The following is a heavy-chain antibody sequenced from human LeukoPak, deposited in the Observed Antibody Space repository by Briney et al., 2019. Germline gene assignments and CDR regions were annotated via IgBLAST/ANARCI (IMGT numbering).Heavy chain of an antibody. CDR2: ISSSGSTI. CDR1: GFTFSDYY. Sequence: PGGSQRLSCAASGFTFSDYYMSWIRQAPGKGLEWVSYISSSGSTIYYADSVKGRFTISRDNAKNSLYLQMNSLRAEDTAVYYCARAFEVEYIWYYYYMDVWGKGTTVTVSS. J-gene: IGHJ6*03. CDR3: ARAFEVEYIWYYYYMDV. V-gene: IGHV3-11*04. D-gene: IGHD2-21*01.